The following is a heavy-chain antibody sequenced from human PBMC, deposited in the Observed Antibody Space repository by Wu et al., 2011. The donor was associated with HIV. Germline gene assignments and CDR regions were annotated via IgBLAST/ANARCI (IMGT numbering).Heavy chain of an antibody. CDR1: GGTFSNYA. Sequence: QVQLVQSGAEVKKPGSSVKVSCKASGGTFSNYAMCWVRQAPGQGLEWMGGIIPINGTTNYAQKFQGRVTITADKSTSTAYMELNSLKSEDTAFYYCARGYSNGYFDTWGQGTLVTVSS. J-gene: IGHJ4*02. V-gene: IGHV1-69*14. D-gene: IGHD4-11*01. CDR2: IIPINGTT. CDR3: ARGYSNGYFDT.